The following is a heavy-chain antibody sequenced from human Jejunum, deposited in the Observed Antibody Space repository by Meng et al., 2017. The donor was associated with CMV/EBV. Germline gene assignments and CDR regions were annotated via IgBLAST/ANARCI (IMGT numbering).Heavy chain of an antibody. CDR2: ISYDGRDN. D-gene: IGHD2-2*02. J-gene: IGHJ4*02. Sequence: GFTFSNYAMNWVRRAPGKGLEWVAVISYDGRDNYYADSVKGRFTIFRDNSKNTLDLQMNSLRAEDTAVYFCARGRVSYTSWSSQGNWGQGALVTVSS. CDR3: ARGRVSYTSWSSQGN. V-gene: IGHV3-30*04. CDR1: GFTFSNYA.